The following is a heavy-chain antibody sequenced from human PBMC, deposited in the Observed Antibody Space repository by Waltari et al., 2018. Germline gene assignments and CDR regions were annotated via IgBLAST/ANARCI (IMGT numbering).Heavy chain of an antibody. J-gene: IGHJ4*02. D-gene: IGHD6-13*01. CDR3: ASLAAAGIY. CDR1: GFTFSSYS. CDR2: ISYDGSNK. V-gene: IGHV3-30*05. Sequence: VQLVESGGGLVKPGGSLRLSCAASGFTFSSYSMNWVRQAPGKGLEWVAVISYDGSNKYYADSVKGRFTISRDNSKNTLYLQMNSLRAEDTAVYYCASLAAAGIYWGQGTLVTVSS.